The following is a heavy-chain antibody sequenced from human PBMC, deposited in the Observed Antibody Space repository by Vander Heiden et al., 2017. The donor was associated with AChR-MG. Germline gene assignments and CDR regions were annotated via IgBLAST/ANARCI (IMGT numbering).Heavy chain of an antibody. Sequence: QAQLVEPGGGLVQPGATLRPSRAAPAFPSRAYYMTWIRQPPGKGLEWVSYISRGNNTISYADSVKGRFTISRDNVKNSLDLQMNSLSAEDTAMYYCARGRAVLLYRDAFDIWGQGTEVTVSS. CDR1: AFPSRAYY. CDR2: ISRGNNTI. J-gene: IGHJ3*02. V-gene: IGHV3-11*01. D-gene: IGHD2-8*01. CDR3: ARGRAVLLYRDAFDI.